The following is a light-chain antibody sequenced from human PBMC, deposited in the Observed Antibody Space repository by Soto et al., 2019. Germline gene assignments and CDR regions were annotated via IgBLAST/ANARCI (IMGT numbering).Light chain of an antibody. CDR1: TSNIGSNT. CDR3: AAWDDNLEGVL. Sequence: QSVLTQPPSVSETPGQRVVLSCSGSTSNIGSNTVNWYQRFPGTAPKAVIYSNSLRPSGVPDRFSGSKSGTSASLAISELQSEDEADYYCAAWDDNLEGVLFGGGTQLTVL. V-gene: IGLV1-44*01. J-gene: IGLJ2*01. CDR2: SNS.